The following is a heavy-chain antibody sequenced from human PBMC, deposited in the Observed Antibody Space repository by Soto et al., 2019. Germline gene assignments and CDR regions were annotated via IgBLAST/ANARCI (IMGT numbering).Heavy chain of an antibody. D-gene: IGHD3-22*01. CDR2: ISPYNGDT. Sequence: QVQLVQSGAEVKKPGASVKVSCETFGYTFTNFGLSWVRQAPGQGLEWMGWISPYNGDTDYAQKLQDRVTMTTDTSTSTAYLELRSLRSDDTAVYYCAKGDYYDSRLFEIWGQGTMVTVSS. V-gene: IGHV1-18*01. J-gene: IGHJ3*02. CDR3: AKGDYYDSRLFEI. CDR1: GYTFTNFG.